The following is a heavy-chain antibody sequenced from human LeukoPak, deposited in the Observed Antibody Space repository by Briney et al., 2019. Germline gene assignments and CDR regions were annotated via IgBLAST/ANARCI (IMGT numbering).Heavy chain of an antibody. J-gene: IGHJ4*02. Sequence: GGSLRLSCAASGSTFSSYGMHWVRQAPGKGLEWVAVIWYDGSNKYYADSVKGRFTISRDNSKNTLYLQMNSLRAEDTAVYYCARAGSGWYYFDYWGREPWSPSPQ. CDR2: IWYDGSNK. CDR3: ARAGSGWYYFDY. D-gene: IGHD6-19*01. V-gene: IGHV3-33*01. CDR1: GSTFSSYG.